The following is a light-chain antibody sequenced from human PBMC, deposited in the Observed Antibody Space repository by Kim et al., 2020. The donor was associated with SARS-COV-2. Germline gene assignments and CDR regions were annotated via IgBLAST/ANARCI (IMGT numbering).Light chain of an antibody. Sequence: VTIPCTGSSSNTGAGYYVHWYQQLPGTAPKRLIYANNNRPSGVSDRFSGSQSGTSASLAITGLQAEDAADYYCQSYDNSLSGHVVFGGGTQLTVL. V-gene: IGLV1-40*01. CDR1: SSNTGAGYY. CDR2: ANN. J-gene: IGLJ2*01. CDR3: QSYDNSLSGHVV.